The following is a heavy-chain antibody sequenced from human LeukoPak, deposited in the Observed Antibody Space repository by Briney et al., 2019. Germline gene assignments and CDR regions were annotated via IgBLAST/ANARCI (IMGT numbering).Heavy chain of an antibody. J-gene: IGHJ3*02. CDR1: GGTFSSYA. CDR3: AITYYDILSGYYVYDAFDI. Sequence: ASVKVSCKASGGTFSSYAMSWVRQAPGQGGEWMGGIITIFGTANYTQKLQGRVTITADKSTSTAYMELSSLISEDTAVYYCAITYYDILSGYYVYDAFDIWGQGTMVTVSS. CDR2: IITIFGTA. V-gene: IGHV1-69*06. D-gene: IGHD3-9*01.